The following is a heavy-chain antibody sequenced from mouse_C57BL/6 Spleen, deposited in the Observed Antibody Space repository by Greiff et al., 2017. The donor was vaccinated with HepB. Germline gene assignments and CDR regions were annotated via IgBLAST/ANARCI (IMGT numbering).Heavy chain of an antibody. D-gene: IGHD2-14*01. V-gene: IGHV1-82*01. CDR1: GYAFSSSW. CDR2: IYPGDGDT. CDR3: ARYGYDGPVCWEV. Sequence: QVQLKQSGPELVKPGASVKISCKASGYAFSSSWMNWVKQRPGKGLEWIGRIYPGDGDTNYNGKFKGKATLTADKSSSTAYMQLSSLTSEDSAVELCARYGYDGPVCWEVWGTGTTVTGSS. J-gene: IGHJ1*03.